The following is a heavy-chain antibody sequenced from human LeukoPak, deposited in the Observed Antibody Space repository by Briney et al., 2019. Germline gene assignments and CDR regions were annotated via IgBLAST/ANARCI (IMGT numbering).Heavy chain of an antibody. J-gene: IGHJ4*02. CDR1: RYTLTSYH. V-gene: IGHV1-46*01. Sequence: GAVKDSRKESRYTLTSYHMQWVRPTPGQGVERVVIINTSGGSTSYAQKCQGRVTMTRDMSTSTVYMELSSLRSEDTAVYYCVRESIAAAGPGFDYWGQGTLVTVSS. CDR3: VRESIAAAGPGFDY. CDR2: INTSGGST. D-gene: IGHD6-13*01.